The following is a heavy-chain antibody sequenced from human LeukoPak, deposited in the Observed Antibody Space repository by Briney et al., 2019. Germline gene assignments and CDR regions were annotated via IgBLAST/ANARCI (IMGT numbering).Heavy chain of an antibody. D-gene: IGHD3-10*01. V-gene: IGHV3-23*01. J-gene: IGHJ4*02. CDR2: ITGGCDTT. Sequence: PGGSLRLSCAASGFTFSSYAMTWVRQAPGKGLEWVSAITGGCDTTYYADSVKGRFTISRDNSKNTLYLQMNSLRAEDKAEYSCSRGTHRYGDRVMNYWGQGTLVIVSS. CDR1: GFTFSSYA. CDR3: SRGTHRYGDRVMNY.